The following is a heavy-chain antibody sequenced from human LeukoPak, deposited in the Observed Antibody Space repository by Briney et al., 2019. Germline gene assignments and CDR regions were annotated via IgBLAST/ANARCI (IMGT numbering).Heavy chain of an antibody. Sequence: SVKVSCKASGYTFNNYGISWVRQAPGQGLEWMGGIIPIFGTANYAQKFQGRVTITADESTSTAYMELSSLRSEDTAVYYCIAAAGTLDYWGQGTLVTVSS. D-gene: IGHD6-13*01. V-gene: IGHV1-69*13. J-gene: IGHJ4*02. CDR2: IIPIFGTA. CDR1: GYTFNNYG. CDR3: IAAAGTLDY.